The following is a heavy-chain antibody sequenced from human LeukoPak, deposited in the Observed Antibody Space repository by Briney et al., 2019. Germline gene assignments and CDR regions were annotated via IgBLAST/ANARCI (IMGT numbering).Heavy chain of an antibody. D-gene: IGHD3-22*01. J-gene: IGHJ3*02. CDR2: INPSSGGT. CDR1: GYTFTGYY. CDR3: GRDYYDSSGDGAFDI. Sequence: ASVKVSCKASGYTFTGYYMHWVRQAPGQGLEWMGWINPSSGGTNYAQKFQDRVTMTRDTSISTFYMELSRLRSDDTAAYYCGRDYYDSSGDGAFDIWGQGTVVTVSS. V-gene: IGHV1-2*02.